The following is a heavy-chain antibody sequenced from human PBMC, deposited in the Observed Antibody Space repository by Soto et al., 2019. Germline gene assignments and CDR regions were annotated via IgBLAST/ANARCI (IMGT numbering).Heavy chain of an antibody. CDR3: ATLQALYSSSSERYFDY. D-gene: IGHD6-6*01. CDR1: GYTFPSYY. J-gene: IGHJ4*02. V-gene: IGHV1-46*03. Sequence: ASVKVSCSASGYTFPSYYMHWVRQAPGQGLEWMGIINPSGGSTSYAQKFQGRVTMTRDTSTSTVYMELSSLRSEDTAVYYCATLQALYSSSSERYFDYWGQGTLVTVSS. CDR2: INPSGGST.